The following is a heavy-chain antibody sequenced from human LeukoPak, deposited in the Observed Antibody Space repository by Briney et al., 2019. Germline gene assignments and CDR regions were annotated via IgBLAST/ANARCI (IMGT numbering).Heavy chain of an antibody. D-gene: IGHD1-26*01. V-gene: IGHV3-23*01. Sequence: GGSLRLSCAASGFTFSSYAMSWVRQAPGKGLEWVSAISGSGGSTYYADSVKGRFTISRDNSKNTLYLQMNSLRAEDTAVYYCANLGRIVGATHPFDAFDIWGQGTMVTVSS. CDR3: ANLGRIVGATHPFDAFDI. CDR1: GFTFSSYA. CDR2: ISGSGGST. J-gene: IGHJ3*02.